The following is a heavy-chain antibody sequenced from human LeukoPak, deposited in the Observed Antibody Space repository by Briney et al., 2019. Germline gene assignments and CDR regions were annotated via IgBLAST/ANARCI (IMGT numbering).Heavy chain of an antibody. Sequence: PGGSLRLSCAASGFTFGSYGMHWVRQAPGKGLEWVAFIRYDGSNKNYGDSVKGRFTISRDSSKNTLYVQMNSLRVEDTAVYYCAKDRGTGTVVDYFDYWGQGTLVTVSS. CDR1: GFTFGSYG. V-gene: IGHV3-30*02. J-gene: IGHJ4*02. CDR3: AKDRGTGTVVDYFDY. CDR2: IRYDGSNK. D-gene: IGHD1-14*01.